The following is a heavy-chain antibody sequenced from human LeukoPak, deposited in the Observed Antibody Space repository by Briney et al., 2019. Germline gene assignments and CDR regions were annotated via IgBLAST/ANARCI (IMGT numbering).Heavy chain of an antibody. Sequence: GGSLRLSCTASGFTFRNHGMHWVRQAPGKGLEWVAVISYDGSNKYYADSVKGRFTISRDNSKNALYLQMNSLRAEDTAVYYCARDLSGYLDYWGQGTLVTVSS. J-gene: IGHJ4*02. D-gene: IGHD3-22*01. V-gene: IGHV3-30*19. CDR2: ISYDGSNK. CDR1: GFTFRNHG. CDR3: ARDLSGYLDY.